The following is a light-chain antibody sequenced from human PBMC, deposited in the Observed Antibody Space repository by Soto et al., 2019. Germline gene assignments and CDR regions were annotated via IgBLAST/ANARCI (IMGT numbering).Light chain of an antibody. CDR3: GTWDSSLSAGV. CDR2: DNN. J-gene: IGLJ1*01. CDR1: SSNIGKNY. V-gene: IGLV1-51*01. Sequence: QSVLTQPPSVSAAPGQKVTISCSGSSSNIGKNYVSWYQQLPGTAPKLLIYDNNRRPSGMPDRFSGSKSGTSATLGISGLQTGDEADYYCGTWDSSLSAGVFGTRTKLTVL.